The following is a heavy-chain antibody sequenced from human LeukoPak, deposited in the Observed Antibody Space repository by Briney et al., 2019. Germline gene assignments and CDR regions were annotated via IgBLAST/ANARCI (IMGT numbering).Heavy chain of an antibody. CDR1: GFTFSSYA. J-gene: IGHJ4*02. D-gene: IGHD3-10*01. CDR2: ISGSGGST. V-gene: IGHV3-23*01. CDR3: AKGDVLLWFGELLYY. Sequence: GGSLRLSCAASGFTFSSYAMSWVRQAPGKGLEWVSAISGSGGSTYYADSVKGRFTISRDNSKNTLYLQMNSLRAEDTAVYYCAKGDVLLWFGELLYYWGQGTLVTVSS.